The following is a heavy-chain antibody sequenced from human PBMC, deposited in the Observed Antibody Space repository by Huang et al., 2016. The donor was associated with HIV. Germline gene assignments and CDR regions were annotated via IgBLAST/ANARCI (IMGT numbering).Heavy chain of an antibody. CDR1: GGSFSNFY. CDR3: ARRGYSYDGMGLPAFDP. V-gene: IGHV4-34*02. Sequence: QVQLQLWGAGLLKPSETLSLTCAVYGGSFSNFYWGWIRQPPGQGLEWIGKINATGTTNADPSLRGRLTMSVNTSKKQFSRQVKSVTVADTAIYYCARRGYSYDGMGLPAFDPWGRGTVVTVSS. D-gene: IGHD2-21*01. J-gene: IGHJ5*02. CDR2: INATGTT.